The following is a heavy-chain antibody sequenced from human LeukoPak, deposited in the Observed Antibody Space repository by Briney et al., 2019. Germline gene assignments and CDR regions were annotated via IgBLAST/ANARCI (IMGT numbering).Heavy chain of an antibody. CDR1: GFTFCRYW. D-gene: IGHD2-15*01. V-gene: IGHV3-7*03. Sequence: PGGSLRLSCAASGFTFCRYWMSRVPHAPGEGLEWVANLNQDGSAKHHVDSVKGRFTISRDNAKNSLYLQMNSLRAEDTAVYYCASFDSAIVSSDYWGQGTLVTVSS. J-gene: IGHJ4*02. CDR3: ASFDSAIVSSDY. CDR2: LNQDGSAK.